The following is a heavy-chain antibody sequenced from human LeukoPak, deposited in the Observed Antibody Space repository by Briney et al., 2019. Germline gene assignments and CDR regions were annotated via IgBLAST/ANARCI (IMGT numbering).Heavy chain of an antibody. Sequence: GGSLRLSCAASGFTFSSYAMSWVRQAPGKGLEWVSAISGSGGSTYYADSVKGRFTISRGNPKNTLYLQMNSLRAEDTAVYYCAPGTVTYYYYYGMDVWGQGTTVTVSS. CDR2: ISGSGGST. CDR3: APGTVTYYYYYGMDV. V-gene: IGHV3-23*01. CDR1: GFTFSSYA. D-gene: IGHD4-17*01. J-gene: IGHJ6*02.